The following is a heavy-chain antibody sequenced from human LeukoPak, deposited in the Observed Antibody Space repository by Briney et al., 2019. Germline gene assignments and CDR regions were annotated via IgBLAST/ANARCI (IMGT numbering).Heavy chain of an antibody. CDR3: ASSYQLQNRYYYYYMDV. CDR1: GGTFSSYA. J-gene: IGHJ6*03. Sequence: SVKVSCKASGGTFSSYAISWVRQAPGQGLEWMGGIIPIFGTANYAQKFQGRVTITTDESTSTAYMELSSLRSEDTAVYYCASSYQLQNRYYYYYMDVWGRGTTVTVSS. V-gene: IGHV1-69*05. D-gene: IGHD2-2*01. CDR2: IIPIFGTA.